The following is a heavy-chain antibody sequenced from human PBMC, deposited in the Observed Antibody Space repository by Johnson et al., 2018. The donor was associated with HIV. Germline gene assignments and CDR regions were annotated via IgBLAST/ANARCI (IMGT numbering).Heavy chain of an antibody. CDR1: GFIFSSYW. Sequence: VQLVESGGGVVQPGGSLRRSCVGSGFIFSSYWMSWVRQAPGKGLEWVANIKQDGSEKYYVDSGKGRFTISRDNATNSLYLQMNSLRAEDTAVYYCARERLRAGAFDIWGQGTMVTVSS. D-gene: IGHD6-13*01. J-gene: IGHJ3*02. V-gene: IGHV3-7*05. CDR3: ARERLRAGAFDI. CDR2: IKQDGSEK.